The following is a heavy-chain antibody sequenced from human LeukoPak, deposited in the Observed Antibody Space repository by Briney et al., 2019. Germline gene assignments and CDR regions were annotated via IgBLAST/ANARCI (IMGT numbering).Heavy chain of an antibody. D-gene: IGHD3-22*01. Sequence: GESLKISCEASAYNFIHYWIGWVRQVRGKGLECMGIIYPADSDTKYSPSFHGQVTISADKSISTAYLQLVNLKPSDTAIYYCARRNWNSGYYLDLWGQGTPVTVSS. J-gene: IGHJ4*02. CDR1: AYNFIHYW. CDR3: ARRNWNSGYYLDL. V-gene: IGHV5-51*01. CDR2: IYPADSDT.